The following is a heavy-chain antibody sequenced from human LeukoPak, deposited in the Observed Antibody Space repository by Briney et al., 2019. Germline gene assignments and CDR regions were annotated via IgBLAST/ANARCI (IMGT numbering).Heavy chain of an antibody. V-gene: IGHV3-23*01. CDR1: GFTFSSYA. D-gene: IGHD2/OR15-2a*01. Sequence: GGSLRLSCAASGFTFSSYAMSWVRQAPGKGLECVSAISGSGGSTYYADSVKGRFTISRDNSKNTLYLQMDSLRAEDTAVYYCAITNMPTTYFKYYWGQGTLVTVSS. CDR2: ISGSGGST. CDR3: AITNMPTTYFKYY. J-gene: IGHJ4*02.